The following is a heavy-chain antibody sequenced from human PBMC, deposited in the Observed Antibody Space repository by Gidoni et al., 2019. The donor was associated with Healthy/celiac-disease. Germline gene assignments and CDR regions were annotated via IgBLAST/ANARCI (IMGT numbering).Heavy chain of an antibody. CDR3: ARDPYNWNDVGWFDP. D-gene: IGHD1-20*01. CDR1: GFPFSSYS. V-gene: IGHV3-21*01. Sequence: EVQLVESGGGLVKPGGSLNLSCAASGFPFSSYSINWVRQATGKGLEWVSSMSSSSSFIYYADSVKGRFTISRDNAKNSLYLQMNSLRAEDTAVYYCARDPYNWNDVGWFDPWGQGTLVTVSS. CDR2: MSSSSSFI. J-gene: IGHJ5*02.